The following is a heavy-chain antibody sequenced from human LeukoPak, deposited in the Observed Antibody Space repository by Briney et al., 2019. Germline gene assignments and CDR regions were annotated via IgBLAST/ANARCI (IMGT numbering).Heavy chain of an antibody. J-gene: IGHJ4*02. D-gene: IGHD5-24*01. CDR3: AKDDARSLHYRSKAFDY. V-gene: IGHV3-9*01. CDR2: ISWNSGSI. Sequence: PGGSLRLSCAASGFTFDDYAMHWVRQAAGKGLEWVSVISWNSGSIGYADSVKGRFTISRDNAKNSLYLQMNSLRAEDTALYYCAKDDARSLHYRSKAFDYWGQGTLVTVSS. CDR1: GFTFDDYA.